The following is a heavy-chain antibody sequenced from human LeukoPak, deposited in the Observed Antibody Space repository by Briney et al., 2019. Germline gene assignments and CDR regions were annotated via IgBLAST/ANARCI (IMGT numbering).Heavy chain of an antibody. Sequence: SETLSLTCTVSGGSISSGDYYWSWIRQPPGKGLEWIGYIYYSGSTYYNPSLKGRVTISVDTSKNQFSLKLSSVTAADTAVYYCARIGTYDAFDIWGQGTMVTVSS. V-gene: IGHV4-30-4*08. CDR2: IYYSGST. J-gene: IGHJ3*02. D-gene: IGHD1-1*01. CDR3: ARIGTYDAFDI. CDR1: GGSISSGDYY.